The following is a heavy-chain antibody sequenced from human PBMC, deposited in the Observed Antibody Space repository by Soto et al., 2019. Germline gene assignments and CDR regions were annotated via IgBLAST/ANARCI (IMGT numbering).Heavy chain of an antibody. CDR1: GGTFSSYA. D-gene: IGHD4-17*01. Sequence: QVQLVQSGAEVKKPGSSVKVSCKASGGTFSSYAISWVRQAPGQGLEWMGGIIPIFDTANYAQKFQGRVTITADESTSPADMELSSLRSEDPAVYYLARGGWTTVTRYGWFDPWGQGTLVTVSS. J-gene: IGHJ5*02. V-gene: IGHV1-69*01. CDR3: ARGGWTTVTRYGWFDP. CDR2: IIPIFDTA.